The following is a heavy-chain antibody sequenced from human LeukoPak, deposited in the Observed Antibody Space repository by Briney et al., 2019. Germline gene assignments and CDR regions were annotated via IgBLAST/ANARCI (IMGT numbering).Heavy chain of an antibody. CDR3: ARDLPYYYGSGMILASYYFDY. CDR1: GFTFSSYA. J-gene: IGHJ4*02. V-gene: IGHV3-23*01. Sequence: PGGSLRLSCAASGFTFSSYAMSWVRQAPGKGLEWVSAISGSGGSTYYADSVKGRFTISRDNAKNSLYLQMNSLRAEDTAVYYCARDLPYYYGSGMILASYYFDYWGQGTLVTVSS. CDR2: ISGSGGST. D-gene: IGHD3-10*01.